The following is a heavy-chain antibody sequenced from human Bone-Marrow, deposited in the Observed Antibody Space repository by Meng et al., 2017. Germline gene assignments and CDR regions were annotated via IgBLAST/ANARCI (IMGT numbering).Heavy chain of an antibody. CDR2: ISSSSSYI. CDR3: AGDPPPGGGTLNY. CDR1: GFTFSSYS. J-gene: IGHJ4*02. V-gene: IGHV3-21*01. Sequence: GESLKISCAASGFTFSSYSMNWVRQAPGKGLEWVSSISSSSSYIYYADSVKGRFTISRDNAKNSLYLQMNSLRAEDTAVYYCAGDPPPGGGTLNYWGQGTLVTVPQ. D-gene: IGHD4-23*01.